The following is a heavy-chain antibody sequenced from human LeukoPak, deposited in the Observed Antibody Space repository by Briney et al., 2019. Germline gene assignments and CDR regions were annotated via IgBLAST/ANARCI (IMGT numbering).Heavy chain of an antibody. Sequence: GGSLRLSCAASGFIFSDYYMSWIRQAPGKGLEWVSAIGTAGDPYYPGSVKGRFTISRENAKNSLYLQMNSLRAGDTAVYYCARGNYYGSGSYSNYYYYGMDVWGKGTTVTVSS. J-gene: IGHJ6*04. CDR3: ARGNYYGSGSYSNYYYYGMDV. CDR2: IGTAGDP. D-gene: IGHD3-10*01. CDR1: GFIFSDYY. V-gene: IGHV3-13*05.